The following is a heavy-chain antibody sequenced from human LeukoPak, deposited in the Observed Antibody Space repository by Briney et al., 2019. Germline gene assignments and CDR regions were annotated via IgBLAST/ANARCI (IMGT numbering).Heavy chain of an antibody. Sequence: ASVKVSCKASGYTFTSYYMHWVRQAPGQGLEWMGIINPSGGSTSYAQKFQGRVTMTRDTSTSTVYMELSRLRSEDTAVYYCARGVYGDYPINPFDYWGQGTLVTVSS. J-gene: IGHJ4*02. CDR2: INPSGGST. CDR3: ARGVYGDYPINPFDY. V-gene: IGHV1-46*01. D-gene: IGHD4-17*01. CDR1: GYTFTSYY.